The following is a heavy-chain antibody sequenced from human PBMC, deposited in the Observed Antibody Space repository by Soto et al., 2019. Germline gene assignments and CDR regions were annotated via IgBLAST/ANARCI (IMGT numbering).Heavy chain of an antibody. Sequence: EVQLLESGGGVVQPGGSLRLSCAASGFIFSTYAMNWVRQAQGEGLEWVSAISSSGDSTYYAESVRGRFTISRDNSFNTLYLQMSSLRTEDTAVYYCAHPRGYGVFDAVDIWGQGTMVTVSS. V-gene: IGHV3-23*01. J-gene: IGHJ3*02. CDR3: AHPRGYGVFDAVDI. D-gene: IGHD4-17*01. CDR1: GFIFSTYA. CDR2: ISSSGDST.